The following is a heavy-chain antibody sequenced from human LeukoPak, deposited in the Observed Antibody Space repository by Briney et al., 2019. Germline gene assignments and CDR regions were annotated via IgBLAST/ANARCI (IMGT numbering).Heavy chain of an antibody. J-gene: IGHJ5*02. Sequence: PGGSLRLSCAASGFTFSSYWMSWVRQAPGKGLEWVANIKQDGSEKYYVDPVKGRFTISRDNAKNSLYLQMNSLRAEDTAVYYCARFIVVVPAANDWFDPWGQGTLVTVSS. CDR2: IKQDGSEK. V-gene: IGHV3-7*03. CDR1: GFTFSSYW. D-gene: IGHD2-2*01. CDR3: ARFIVVVPAANDWFDP.